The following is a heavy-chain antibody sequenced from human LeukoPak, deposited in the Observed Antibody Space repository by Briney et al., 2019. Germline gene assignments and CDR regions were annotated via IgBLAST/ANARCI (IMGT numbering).Heavy chain of an antibody. J-gene: IGHJ5*02. Sequence: SETLSLTCAVYGGSFSGYYWSWIRQPPGKGLEWIGEINHSGSTNYNPSLKSRVTISVDTSKNQFSLKLSSVTAADTAVYYCARGRITMVRGPTAFFDPWGQGTLVTVSS. D-gene: IGHD3-10*01. CDR2: INHSGST. V-gene: IGHV4-34*01. CDR1: GGSFSGYY. CDR3: ARGRITMVRGPTAFFDP.